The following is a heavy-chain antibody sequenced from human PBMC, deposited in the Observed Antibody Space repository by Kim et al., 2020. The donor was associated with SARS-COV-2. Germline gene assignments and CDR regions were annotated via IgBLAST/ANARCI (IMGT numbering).Heavy chain of an antibody. V-gene: IGHV3-21*01. Sequence: GGSLRLSCAASGFTFSSFSMNWVRQAPGKGLEWVSGTSISSAYRNYADSLQGRFTISRDNAKNSLYLQMNSLKADDTAVYYCAREARRRVRDKESADAFDVWGQGTLLTVSS. D-gene: IGHD4-4*01. CDR1: GFTFSSFS. J-gene: IGHJ3*01. CDR3: AREARRRVRDKESADAFDV. CDR2: TSISSAYR.